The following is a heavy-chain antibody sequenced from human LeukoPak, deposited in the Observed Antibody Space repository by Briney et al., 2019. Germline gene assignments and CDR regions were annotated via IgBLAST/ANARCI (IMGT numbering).Heavy chain of an antibody. V-gene: IGHV4-59*05. Sequence: SETLSLTCTVSGGSISSYYCSWIRQPPGKGLEWIGSIYYSGRTYYNPSLKSRVTISVDTSKNQFSLKLSSVTAADTAVYYCARHPYGDYSPYYFDYWGQGTLVTVSS. J-gene: IGHJ4*02. D-gene: IGHD4-17*01. CDR3: ARHPYGDYSPYYFDY. CDR2: IYYSGRT. CDR1: GGSISSYY.